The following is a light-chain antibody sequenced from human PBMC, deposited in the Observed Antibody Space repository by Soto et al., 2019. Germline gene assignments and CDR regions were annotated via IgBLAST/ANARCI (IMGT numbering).Light chain of an antibody. J-gene: IGLJ2*01. V-gene: IGLV1-44*01. CDR2: SNN. Sequence: QSALTQPPSASRTPGQRVTISCSGSSSNIGSNTVNWYQQLPGTAPKLLIYSNNQRPSGVPDRFSGSKSGTSASLAVSGLQSEDEADYYCAAWDDSLNVVFGGGTKLTVL. CDR3: AAWDDSLNVV. CDR1: SSNIGSNT.